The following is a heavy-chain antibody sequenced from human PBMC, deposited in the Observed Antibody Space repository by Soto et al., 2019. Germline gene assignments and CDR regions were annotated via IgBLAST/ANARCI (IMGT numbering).Heavy chain of an antibody. J-gene: IGHJ4*02. CDR3: ATPDNYYDSILGY. D-gene: IGHD3-22*01. Sequence: GASVKVSGKVSGYTLTELSMHWVRQAPGKGLEWMGGFDPEDGETIYAQKFQGRVTMTEDTSTGTAYMELSSLRSEDTAVYYCATPDNYYDSILGYWGQGTLVTVSS. V-gene: IGHV1-24*01. CDR1: GYTLTELS. CDR2: FDPEDGET.